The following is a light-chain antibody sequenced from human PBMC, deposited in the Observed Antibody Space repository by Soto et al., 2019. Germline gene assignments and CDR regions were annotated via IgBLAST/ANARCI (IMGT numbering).Light chain of an antibody. CDR1: TSNIGRST. J-gene: IGLJ3*02. V-gene: IGLV1-44*01. CDR3: QSYDSSLSGWV. CDR2: GNT. Sequence: QSVLTQPPSASGTPGQRVTISCSGNTSNIGRSTVSWYQQFPGAAPKLLIYGNTQRPSGVPDRFSGSKSGTSASLAITGLQAEDEADYYCQSYDSSLSGWVFGGGTKLTVL.